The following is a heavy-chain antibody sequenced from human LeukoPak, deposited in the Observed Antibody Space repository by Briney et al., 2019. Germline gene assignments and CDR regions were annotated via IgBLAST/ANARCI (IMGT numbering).Heavy chain of an antibody. CDR3: ARDGRGITAAGSPLVFDY. CDR1: GFTVISNY. D-gene: IGHD6-13*01. J-gene: IGHJ4*02. V-gene: IGHV3-53*01. CDR2: MYSGGST. Sequence: PGGSLRLSCAAFGFTVISNYMSWVRQAPGKGLEWVSVMYSGGSTYYADSVKGRFTISRDNSKNTLYLQMNSLRAEDTAVYYCARDGRGITAAGSPLVFDYWGQGTLVTVSS.